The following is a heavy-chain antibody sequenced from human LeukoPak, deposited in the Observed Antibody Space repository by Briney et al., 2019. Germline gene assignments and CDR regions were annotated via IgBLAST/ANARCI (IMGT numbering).Heavy chain of an antibody. CDR1: GFIFSNDW. J-gene: IGHJ4*02. V-gene: IGHV3-21*06. CDR3: LRGDRRDY. CDR2: IDSSGGYM. Sequence: TGGSLRLSCAASGFIFSNDWMSWVRRAPGKGLEWVSSIDSSGGYMFYADSVKGRFIISRDNAKDSLYLQMNSLRVEDTAVYYCLRGDRRDYWGQGTLVTVSS.